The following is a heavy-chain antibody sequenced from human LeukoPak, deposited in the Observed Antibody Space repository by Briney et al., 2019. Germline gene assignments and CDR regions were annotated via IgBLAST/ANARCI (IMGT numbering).Heavy chain of an antibody. Sequence: SGGSLRLSCEASGFTFGTFWMSWVRQAPGKGLEWVADIKQGGSGKNYVDSVKGRFTIARDDAKNSLYLQMNSLRAEDTAVYFCARDKGGMVPFDYWGQGTLVTVSS. CDR2: IKQGGSGK. CDR1: GFTFGTFW. J-gene: IGHJ4*02. CDR3: ARDKGGMVPFDY. V-gene: IGHV3-7*01. D-gene: IGHD3-10*01.